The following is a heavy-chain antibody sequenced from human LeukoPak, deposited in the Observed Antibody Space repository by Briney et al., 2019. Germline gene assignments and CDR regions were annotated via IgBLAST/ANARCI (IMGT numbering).Heavy chain of an antibody. Sequence: ASVKVSCKASGYTFTSYGISWVRQAPGQGLEWMGWISAYNGNTNYAQKLQGRVTMTTDTSTSTAYMELRSLRSGDTAVYYCARDKGSSLQKRYYFDYWGQGALVTVSS. D-gene: IGHD6-13*01. CDR2: ISAYNGNT. J-gene: IGHJ4*02. CDR3: ARDKGSSLQKRYYFDY. V-gene: IGHV1-18*01. CDR1: GYTFTSYG.